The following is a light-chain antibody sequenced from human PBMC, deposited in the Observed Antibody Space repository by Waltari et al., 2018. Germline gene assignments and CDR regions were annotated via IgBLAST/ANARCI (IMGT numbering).Light chain of an antibody. V-gene: IGKV1-5*01. CDR3: QQYASYSGS. CDR2: DIS. Sequence: DIQMTQSPSTLSASVGDRVTITCRASQRFGRWLAWYQQKPGQAPKLLIYDISTLEGGVPSRFSGSGSGTEFTLTSSNLQPYDFAAYFCQQYASYSGSFGQGTRLEIK. CDR1: QRFGRW. J-gene: IGKJ2*03.